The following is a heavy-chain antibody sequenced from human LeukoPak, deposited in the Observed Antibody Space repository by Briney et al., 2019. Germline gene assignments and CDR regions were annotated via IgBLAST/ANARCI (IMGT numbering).Heavy chain of an antibody. CDR1: GYTFTYRY. J-gene: IGHJ4*02. D-gene: IGHD1-26*01. CDR2: ITPFNGNT. CDR3: ASAVGATMALDY. V-gene: IGHV1-45*02. Sequence: ASVKVSCKASGYTFTYRYLHWVRQAPGQALEWMGWITPFNGNTNYAQKFQDRVTITRDRSMSTAYMELSSPRSEDTAMYYCASAVGATMALDYWGQGTLVTVSS.